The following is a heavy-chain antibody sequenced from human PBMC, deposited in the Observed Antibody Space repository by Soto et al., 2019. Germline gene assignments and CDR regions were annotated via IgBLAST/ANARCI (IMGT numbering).Heavy chain of an antibody. CDR2: INPNSGGT. V-gene: IGHV1-2*02. CDR3: ARVSIFDYDSVVLFDY. J-gene: IGHJ4*02. Sequence: AASVKVSCKASGYTFTGYYMHWVRQAPGQGLEWMGWINPNSGGTNYAQKFQGRVTMTRDTSISTAYMELSRLRSDDTAVYYCARVSIFDYDSVVLFDYWGQGTLVTVSS. CDR1: GYTFTGYY. D-gene: IGHD3-22*01.